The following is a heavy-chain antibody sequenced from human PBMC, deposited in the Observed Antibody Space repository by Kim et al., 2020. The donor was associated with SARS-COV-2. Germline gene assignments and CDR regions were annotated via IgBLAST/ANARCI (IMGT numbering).Heavy chain of an antibody. CDR3: ARGVGSSWCDP. CDR2: T. D-gene: IGHD6-13*01. V-gene: IGHV3-11*01. Sequence: TYYAASEKGRFTLTRDNAKTSLYLQMTSLRAEDTAVYYCARGVGSSWCDPWGQGTLVTVSS. J-gene: IGHJ5*02.